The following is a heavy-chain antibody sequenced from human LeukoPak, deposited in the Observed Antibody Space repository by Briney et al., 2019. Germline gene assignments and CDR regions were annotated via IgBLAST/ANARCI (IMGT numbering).Heavy chain of an antibody. Sequence: ASVKVSCKASGYTFTDYYMHWVRQAPGQGLEWMGWINPNSGGTNYAQKFQGRVTMTRDTSISTAYMELSRLRSDDTAVYYCASYCSSTSCYRYFDYWGQGTLVTVSS. CDR1: GYTFTDYY. CDR3: ASYCSSTSCYRYFDY. CDR2: INPNSGGT. D-gene: IGHD2-2*01. V-gene: IGHV1-2*02. J-gene: IGHJ4*02.